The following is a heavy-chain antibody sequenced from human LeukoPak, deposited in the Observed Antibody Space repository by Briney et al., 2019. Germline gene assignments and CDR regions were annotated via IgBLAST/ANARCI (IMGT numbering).Heavy chain of an antibody. CDR3: ARDRVGYSSGWFDY. D-gene: IGHD6-19*01. V-gene: IGHV1-2*02. J-gene: IGHJ4*02. CDR1: GYTFTGYY. Sequence: SVKVSCKASGYTFTGYYMHWVRQAPGQGLEWMGWINPNSGGTNYAQKFQGRVTITRDTSISTAYMELSRLRSDDTAVYYCARDRVGYSSGWFDYWGQGTLVTVSS. CDR2: INPNSGGT.